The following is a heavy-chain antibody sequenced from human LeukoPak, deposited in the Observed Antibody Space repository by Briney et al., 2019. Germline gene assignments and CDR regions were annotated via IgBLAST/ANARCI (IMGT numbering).Heavy chain of an antibody. CDR2: IYYAGDT. Sequence: PSGTLSLTCTVSGGPVSSSSYYWGWVRQSPEKGLECIGTIYYAGDTYYNPSLESRLTISVDTSKNQFSLKLRSVTAADTAVYYCATWDSGRYSQIDNWSQGTLVTVSS. CDR3: ATWDSGRYSQIDN. J-gene: IGHJ4*02. V-gene: IGHV4-39*01. D-gene: IGHD1-26*01. CDR1: GGPVSSSSYY.